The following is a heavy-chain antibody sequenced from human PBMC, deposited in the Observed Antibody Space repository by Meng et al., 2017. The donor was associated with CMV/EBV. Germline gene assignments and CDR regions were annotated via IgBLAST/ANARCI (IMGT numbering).Heavy chain of an antibody. Sequence: ESPKISCAASGFTFSSYWMHWVRQAPGKGLVWVTRINSDGSSTSYADSVKGRFTISRDNAKNTLYLQMNSLRAEDTAVYYCARGAAYFDYWGQGTLVTVSS. CDR3: ARGAAYFDY. CDR1: GFTFSSYW. V-gene: IGHV3-74*01. J-gene: IGHJ4*02. CDR2: INSDGSST. D-gene: IGHD6-25*01.